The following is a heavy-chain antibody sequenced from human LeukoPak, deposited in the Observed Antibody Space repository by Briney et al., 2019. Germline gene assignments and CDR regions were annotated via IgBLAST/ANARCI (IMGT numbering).Heavy chain of an antibody. D-gene: IGHD4-17*01. J-gene: IGHJ4*02. Sequence: GGSLRLSCAASGFTFSSYAMHWVRQAPGKGLEWVAVISYDGSNKYYADSVKGRFTISRDNSKNTLYLQMNSLRAEDTAVYYCAKEGLLFGGYGDYLGYWGQGTLVTVSS. V-gene: IGHV3-30*04. CDR2: ISYDGSNK. CDR1: GFTFSSYA. CDR3: AKEGLLFGGYGDYLGY.